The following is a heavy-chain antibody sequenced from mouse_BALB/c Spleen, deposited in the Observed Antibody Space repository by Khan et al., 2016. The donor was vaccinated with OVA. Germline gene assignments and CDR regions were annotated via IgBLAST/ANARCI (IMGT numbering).Heavy chain of an antibody. CDR1: GYTFINYW. CDR3: ARRGLRWDFDY. Sequence: QIQLVQSGAELAKPGASVKMSCKASGYTFINYWILWIKQRPGQGLEWIGYINPSTGYTEYNQNFKDKATLTADISSSTAYMQLSSLTSEDSEVYYCARRGLRWDFDYWGQGTTLTVSS. D-gene: IGHD1-1*01. CDR2: INPSTGYT. V-gene: IGHV1-7*01. J-gene: IGHJ2*01.